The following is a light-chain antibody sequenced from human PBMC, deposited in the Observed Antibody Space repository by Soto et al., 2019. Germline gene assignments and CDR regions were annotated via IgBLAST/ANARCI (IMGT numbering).Light chain of an antibody. J-gene: IGLJ2*01. CDR2: EVS. Sequence: QSALTQPPSASGSPGQSVTVSCTGTSSDVGGYNFVSWYQQHPGKAPKFMIYEVSQRPSGVPDRFSGSKSGNTASLTVSGLQAEDEGDYYCSSYAGGNNLVFGGGTKLTVL. V-gene: IGLV2-8*01. CDR3: SSYAGGNNLV. CDR1: SSDVGGYNF.